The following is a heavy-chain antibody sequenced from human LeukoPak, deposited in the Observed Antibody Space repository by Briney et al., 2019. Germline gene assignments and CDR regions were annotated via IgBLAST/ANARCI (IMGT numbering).Heavy chain of an antibody. CDR1: GYSISSGYY. J-gene: IGHJ4*02. V-gene: IGHV4-38-2*02. D-gene: IGHD5-12*01. Sequence: PSETLSLTCTVSGYSISSGYYWGWIRQPPGKGLEWIGSIYYSGSTYYNPSLKSRVTISVDTSKNQFSLKLSSVTAADTAVYYCAREISSLRGGYVVFDYWGQGTLVTVSS. CDR3: AREISSLRGGYVVFDY. CDR2: IYYSGST.